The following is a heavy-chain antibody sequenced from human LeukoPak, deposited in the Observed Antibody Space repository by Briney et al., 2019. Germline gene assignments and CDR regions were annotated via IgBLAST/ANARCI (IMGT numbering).Heavy chain of an antibody. D-gene: IGHD3-10*01. J-gene: IGHJ5*02. Sequence: GGSLRLSCAASGLSFSSFAMSWVRQGPARGLEWVSSIRGNGETFYADSVKGRFTISRDNSKNTLYLQMNSLRAEDTAVYYCAKVIAGSGSYLFDPWGQGTLVTVSS. CDR3: AKVIAGSGSYLFDP. V-gene: IGHV3-23*01. CDR1: GLSFSSFA. CDR2: IRGNGET.